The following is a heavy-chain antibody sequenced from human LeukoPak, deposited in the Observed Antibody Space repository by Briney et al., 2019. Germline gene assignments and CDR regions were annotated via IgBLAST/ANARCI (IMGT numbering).Heavy chain of an antibody. CDR1: GGTFSSYA. V-gene: IGHV1-69*04. D-gene: IGHD3-9*01. CDR3: ASLAGDDILTGGTHYYGMDV. CDR2: IIPILGIA. J-gene: IGHJ6*02. Sequence: GASVKVSCKASGGTFSSYAISWVRQAPGQGLEWMGRIIPILGIANYAQKFQGRVTITADKSTSTAYMELSSLRSEDTAVYYCASLAGDDILTGGTHYYGMDVWGQGTTVTVSS.